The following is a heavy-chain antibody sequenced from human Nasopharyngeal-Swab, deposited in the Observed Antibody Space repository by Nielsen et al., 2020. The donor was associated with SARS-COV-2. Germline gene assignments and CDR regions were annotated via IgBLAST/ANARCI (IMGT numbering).Heavy chain of an antibody. CDR2: VSQGGGT. D-gene: IGHD2-2*01. J-gene: IGHJ6*03. Sequence: RQAPGKGLEWIGEVSQGGGTNYNPSLKNRVTLSVATSKNQFSLKLSSVTAAETAVYYCARGGAGVVPSPVLGLGPYYSYYYMDVWGKGTTVTVSS. CDR3: ARGGAGVVPSPVLGLGPYYSYYYMDV. V-gene: IGHV4-34*01.